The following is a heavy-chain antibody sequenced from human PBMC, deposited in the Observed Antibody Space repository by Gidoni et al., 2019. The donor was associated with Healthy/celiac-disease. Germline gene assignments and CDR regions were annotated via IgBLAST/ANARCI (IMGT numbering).Heavy chain of an antibody. V-gene: IGHV4-34*01. J-gene: IGHJ6*02. Sequence: QVQLQQWGAGRLKPSETLSLTCAGDGGSFSGYYWSWNRQPPWKGLEWIGEINHSGSTNYNPSLSSRVTISVDPSKNQFSLKLSSVTAADTAVYYCARLRYYYVSSGYYYGGSYYYYYGMDVWGQGTTVTVSS. CDR3: ARLRYYYVSSGYYYGGSYYYYYGMDV. CDR1: GGSFSGYY. CDR2: INHSGST. D-gene: IGHD3-22*01.